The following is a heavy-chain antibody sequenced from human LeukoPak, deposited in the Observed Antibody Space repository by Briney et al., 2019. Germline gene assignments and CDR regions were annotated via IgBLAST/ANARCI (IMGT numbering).Heavy chain of an antibody. CDR1: GFTFSSYA. CDR2: ISGSGGST. D-gene: IGHD6-13*01. J-gene: IGHJ6*02. Sequence: GGSLRLSCAASGFTFSSYAMSWVRQAPGKGLEWVSAISGSGGSTYYADSVKGRFTISRDNSKNTLYLQMNSLRAEDTALYYCARCRPDTLVIAAAGPDYYYYGMDVWGQGTTVTVSS. CDR3: ARCRPDTLVIAAAGPDYYYYGMDV. V-gene: IGHV3-23*01.